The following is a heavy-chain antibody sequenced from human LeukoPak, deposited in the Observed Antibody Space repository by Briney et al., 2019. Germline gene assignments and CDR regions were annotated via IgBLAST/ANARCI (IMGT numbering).Heavy chain of an antibody. D-gene: IGHD3-22*01. Sequence: GASVKVSCKASGYTFTGYYMHWVRQAPGQGLEWMGWINPNSGGTNYAQKFQGRVTMTRDASISTAYMELSRLRSDDTAVYYCARGGYDSSGYYGYWGQGTLVTVSS. CDR1: GYTFTGYY. CDR3: ARGGYDSSGYYGY. V-gene: IGHV1-2*02. CDR2: INPNSGGT. J-gene: IGHJ4*02.